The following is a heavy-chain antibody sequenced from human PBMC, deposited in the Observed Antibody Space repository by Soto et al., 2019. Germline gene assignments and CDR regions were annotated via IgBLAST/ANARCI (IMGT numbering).Heavy chain of an antibody. Sequence: SETLSLTCTVSGGSISSYYWSWIRQPPGKGLEWIGYIYYSGSTNYNPSLKSRVTISVDTSKNQFPLKLSSVTAADTAVYYCARGSGYGEYDWFDPWGQGTLVTVSS. D-gene: IGHD4-17*01. V-gene: IGHV4-59*08. CDR1: GGSISSYY. CDR2: IYYSGST. CDR3: ARGSGYGEYDWFDP. J-gene: IGHJ5*02.